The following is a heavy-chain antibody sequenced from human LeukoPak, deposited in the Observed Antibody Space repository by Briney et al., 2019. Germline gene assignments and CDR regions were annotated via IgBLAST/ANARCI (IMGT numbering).Heavy chain of an antibody. Sequence: PGGSLRLSCAASGFTFSDYYMSWIRQAPGKGLEWVSYISSSGSTIYYADSVKGRFTISRDNAKNSPYLQMNSLRAEDTAVYYCARGDYSNYEGAFDIWGQGTMVTVSS. V-gene: IGHV3-11*04. D-gene: IGHD4-11*01. J-gene: IGHJ3*02. CDR3: ARGDYSNYEGAFDI. CDR1: GFTFSDYY. CDR2: ISSSGSTI.